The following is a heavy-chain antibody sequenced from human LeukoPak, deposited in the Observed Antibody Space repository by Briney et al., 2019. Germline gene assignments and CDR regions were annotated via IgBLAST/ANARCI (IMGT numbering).Heavy chain of an antibody. J-gene: IGHJ4*02. D-gene: IGHD2-15*01. Sequence: GRSLRLSCAASGSTFSSYGMHWVRQAPGKGLEWVAVIWYDGSNIYYADSVKGRFTISRDNSKNTLYLQMDSLRAEDTAVYYCARDRGRGSSHNDYWGQGILVTVSS. V-gene: IGHV3-33*01. CDR2: IWYDGSNI. CDR1: GSTFSSYG. CDR3: ARDRGRGSSHNDY.